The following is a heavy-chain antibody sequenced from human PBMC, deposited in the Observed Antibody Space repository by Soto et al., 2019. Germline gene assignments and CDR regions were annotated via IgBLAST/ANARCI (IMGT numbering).Heavy chain of an antibody. V-gene: IGHV1-3*04. Sequence: QVQLVQSGAEVKKPGASVKVSRKASGYTFTSYAMHWVRQAPGQRLEWMGWINTGIGNTKYSQKFQGRVTITRDTSASTAYMELSSLRSEDTAVYYCARQLDSWGQGTLVTVSS. D-gene: IGHD6-13*01. CDR3: ARQLDS. CDR1: GYTFTSYA. J-gene: IGHJ4*02. CDR2: INTGIGNT.